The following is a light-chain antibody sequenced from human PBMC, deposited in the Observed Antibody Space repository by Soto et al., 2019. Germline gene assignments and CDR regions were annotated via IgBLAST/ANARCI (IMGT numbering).Light chain of an antibody. J-gene: IGLJ2*01. CDR1: TGAVTSGHY. V-gene: IGLV7-46*01. Sequence: QAVVTQEPSLTVSPGGTVTLTGGSSTGAVTSGHYPYWFQQKPGQAPRTLIYDTSNKHSWTPARFSGSLLGGKAALTLSGAQPEDEAEYYCLLSYSGALGGGTKLTVL. CDR2: DTS. CDR3: LLSYSGA.